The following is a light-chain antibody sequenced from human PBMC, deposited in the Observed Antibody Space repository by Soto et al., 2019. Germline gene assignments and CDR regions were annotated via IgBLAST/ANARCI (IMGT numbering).Light chain of an antibody. Sequence: QSALTQPASVSGSPGQSITISCTGTIRDIVSYDYVSWYQQHPGKAPKVVIYEVSNRPSGVSNRFSGSKSGNTASLTISGLQAEDEADYYCSSYTSSSTIWVFGGGTQLTVL. CDR2: EVS. CDR1: IRDIVSYDY. J-gene: IGLJ3*02. CDR3: SSYTSSSTIWV. V-gene: IGLV2-14*01.